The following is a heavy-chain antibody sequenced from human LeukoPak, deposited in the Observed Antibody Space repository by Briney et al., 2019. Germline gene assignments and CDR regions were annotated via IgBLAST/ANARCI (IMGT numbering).Heavy chain of an antibody. J-gene: IGHJ4*02. D-gene: IGHD6-19*01. CDR1: GFTFYTYA. V-gene: IGHV3-7*01. Sequence: GGSLRLSCAASGFTFYTYAMTWVRQAPGKGLEWVANIKQDGNEKYYADSVKGRFTISRDNAKNSLYLQMNSLRAEDTAVYYCAIEIAVAVTGVDYWGQGTLVTVSS. CDR2: IKQDGNEK. CDR3: AIEIAVAVTGVDY.